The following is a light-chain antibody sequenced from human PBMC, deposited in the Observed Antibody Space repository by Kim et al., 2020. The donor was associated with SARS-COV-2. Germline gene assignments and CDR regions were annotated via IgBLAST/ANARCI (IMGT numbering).Light chain of an antibody. CDR1: QSVSSN. CDR3: QQYNNWPPT. CDR2: GAS. V-gene: IGKV3-15*01. Sequence: LPPGERPTLSCRASQSVSSNLAWYQQKPGQAPRLLIYGASTRATVIPARFSGSGSGTEFTLTISSLQSEDFAVYYCQQYNNWPPTFGQGTKVDIK. J-gene: IGKJ1*01.